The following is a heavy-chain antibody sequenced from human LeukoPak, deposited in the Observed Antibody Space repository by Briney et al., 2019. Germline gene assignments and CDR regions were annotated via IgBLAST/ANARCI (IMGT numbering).Heavy chain of an antibody. D-gene: IGHD6-13*01. CDR2: ISNDGSDE. Sequence: GGSLRLSCAASGFTFNNYGMLWVRQAPGEGLEWVAVISNDGSDEYYADSVQGRFTISRDNPKNTLYLQMNSLRAGDTAVYYRAKEVYSSSWYVDDWGQGTLVTVSS. CDR1: GFTFNNYG. CDR3: AKEVYSSSWYVDD. J-gene: IGHJ4*02. V-gene: IGHV3-30*18.